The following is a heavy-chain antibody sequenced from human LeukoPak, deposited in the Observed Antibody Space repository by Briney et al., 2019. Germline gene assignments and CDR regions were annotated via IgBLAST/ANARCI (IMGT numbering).Heavy chain of an antibody. D-gene: IGHD6-13*01. J-gene: IGHJ6*02. CDR2: ISGSGGST. CDR3: AKARSSSYYYGMDV. Sequence: GGSLRLSCAASGFTFSSYAMSGVRQAPGKGREGVSGISGSGGSTYYADSVKGGFTFSSDNSKNTLYLQMNTLRAEDTAVYYCAKARSSSYYYGMDVWGQGTTVTVSS. V-gene: IGHV3-23*01. CDR1: GFTFSSYA.